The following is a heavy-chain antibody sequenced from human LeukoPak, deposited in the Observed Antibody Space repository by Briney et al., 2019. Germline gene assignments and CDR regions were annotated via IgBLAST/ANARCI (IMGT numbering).Heavy chain of an antibody. Sequence: ASVKVSCKASGYTFTCYCMHWGGQARGQGGEWMGWINPNSGGRNYAQKFQGRLTMTRDTSISTAYMELSTLRSDDTAVYYCARGPPLKAFGFDSSGQGTLVTVSS. V-gene: IGHV1-2*02. CDR3: ARGPPLKAFGFDS. CDR2: INPNSGGR. CDR1: GYTFTCYC. J-gene: IGHJ5*02.